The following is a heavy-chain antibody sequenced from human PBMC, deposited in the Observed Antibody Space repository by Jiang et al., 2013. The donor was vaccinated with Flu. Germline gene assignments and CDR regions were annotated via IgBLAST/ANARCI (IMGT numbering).Heavy chain of an antibody. CDR1: GGSISSYY. J-gene: IGHJ4*02. CDR2: IYNSGST. CDR3: ASETSRGGGFDY. D-gene: IGHD2-15*01. V-gene: IGHV4-59*01. Sequence: GPGLVKPSETLALTCSLSGGSISSYYWSWIRQPPGKGLEWIGDIYNSGSTNYNPSLKSRVTISADTSKNQFSLKLTSVTAADTALYYCASETSRGGGFDYWGQGTLVTVSS.